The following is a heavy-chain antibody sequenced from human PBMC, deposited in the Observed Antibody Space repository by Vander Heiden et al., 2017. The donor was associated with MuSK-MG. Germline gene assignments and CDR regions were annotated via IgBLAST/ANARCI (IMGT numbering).Heavy chain of an antibody. V-gene: IGHV4-39*01. CDR1: GHSVTNSNYF. CDR2: IFHRGTT. CDR3: ASIFDYDYWSGYSRTGRYFDY. D-gene: IGHD3-3*01. J-gene: IGHJ4*02. Sequence: SLICTVSGHSVTNSNYFWGWIRQPPGKGLEWIGSIFHRGTTYYNPSLERRVTISLDTSKNQFSLTLGSVTAADTAVYYCASIFDYDYWSGYSRTGRYFDYWGQGSLVTVSS.